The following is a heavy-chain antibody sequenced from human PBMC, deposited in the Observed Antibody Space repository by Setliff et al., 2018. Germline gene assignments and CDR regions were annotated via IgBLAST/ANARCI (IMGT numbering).Heavy chain of an antibody. CDR1: GFTFTFYG. CDR3: ARDTRDKFDTSGYYLSFDS. Sequence: SVKVSCKASGFTFTFYGINWVRQAPGQGLEWMGRVIPVFRTANYAQKFQGRVTISADESTRTAYMELSSLRFEDTALYYCARDTRDKFDTSGYYLSFDSWGRGTLVTVSS. J-gene: IGHJ4*02. D-gene: IGHD3-22*01. CDR2: VIPVFRTA. V-gene: IGHV1-69*13.